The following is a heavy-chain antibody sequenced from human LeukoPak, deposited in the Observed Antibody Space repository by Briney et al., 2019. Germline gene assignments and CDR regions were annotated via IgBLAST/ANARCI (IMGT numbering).Heavy chain of an antibody. CDR1: GFTFSSYA. Sequence: PGRSLRLSCAASGFTFSSYAMHWVRQAPGKGLEWVAVISYDGSNKYYADSVKGRFTISRDNSKNTLYLQMNSLRAEDTAVYYCASTPEEVWLGELLSPRYYYGMDVWGQGTTVTVSS. CDR2: ISYDGSNK. J-gene: IGHJ6*02. CDR3: ASTPEEVWLGELLSPRYYYGMDV. D-gene: IGHD3-10*01. V-gene: IGHV3-30-3*01.